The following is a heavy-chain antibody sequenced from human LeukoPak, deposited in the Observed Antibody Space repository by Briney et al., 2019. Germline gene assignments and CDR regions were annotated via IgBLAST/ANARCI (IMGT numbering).Heavy chain of an antibody. CDR3: SRLGFSTGYYHH. V-gene: IGHV4-39*02. J-gene: IGHJ1*01. D-gene: IGHD6-19*01. Sequence: SETLSLTCTVSGGSLTSRGYVWSWIRQPPGKGLEWIGNFYYTGSTSHNPSLKSRVTISVDTSKNNFSLKLSSVTAADTAVYYCSRLGFSTGYYHHWGQGILVTVSS. CDR1: GGSLTSRGYV. CDR2: FYYTGST.